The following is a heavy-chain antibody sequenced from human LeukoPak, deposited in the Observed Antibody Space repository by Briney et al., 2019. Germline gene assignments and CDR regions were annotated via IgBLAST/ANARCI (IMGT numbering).Heavy chain of an antibody. D-gene: IGHD6-13*01. CDR2: INPDSGYT. Sequence: VASVKVSCKTSGYTFTDYYIYWVRQAPGQGLEWMGWINPDSGYTNYAQKFQGRVTMTRDTSISTAYMELSRLRSDGTAVYYCARVRPPREAAAGIGYWGQGTLVTVSS. J-gene: IGHJ4*02. CDR3: ARVRPPREAAAGIGY. V-gene: IGHV1-2*02. CDR1: GYTFTDYY.